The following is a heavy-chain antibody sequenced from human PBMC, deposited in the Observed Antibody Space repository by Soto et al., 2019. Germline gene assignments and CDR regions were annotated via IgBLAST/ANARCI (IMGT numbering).Heavy chain of an antibody. D-gene: IGHD2-8*01. CDR1: GFTLSSYA. CDR3: ARGIWVYASSGSGMAV. CDR2: ISFDGSNK. V-gene: IGHV3-30-3*01. Sequence: QVQLVESGGGVVQPGRSLRLSCAASGFTLSSYAMHWVRQAPGKGLEWVAVISFDGSNKYYADSVKGRFTISTDNSKNTLYLQMNSLRAEDTAVYYCARGIWVYASSGSGMAVWGQGTTVTVSS. J-gene: IGHJ6*02.